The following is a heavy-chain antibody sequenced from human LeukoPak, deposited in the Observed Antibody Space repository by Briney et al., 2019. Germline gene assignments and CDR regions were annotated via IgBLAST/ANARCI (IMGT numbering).Heavy chain of an antibody. D-gene: IGHD6-13*01. J-gene: IGHJ5*01. CDR1: GYTFSTYD. V-gene: IGHV1-8*01. Sequence: GASVKVSCKASGYTFSTYDIHWVRRASGQGLEWMGWMSPNSGDTVYAQKFQDTVTMTRNTSISTAYMEVSSLKSEDTAVYYCVGGIAAPGGLDSWGQGTLVTVSS. CDR3: VGGIAAPGGLDS. CDR2: MSPNSGDT.